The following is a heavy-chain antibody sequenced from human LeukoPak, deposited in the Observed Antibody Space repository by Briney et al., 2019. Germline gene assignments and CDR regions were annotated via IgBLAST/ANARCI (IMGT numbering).Heavy chain of an antibody. J-gene: IGHJ6*03. D-gene: IGHD6-13*01. CDR3: ARDKMGYSSSYYYYMDV. CDR2: ISYDGSNK. Sequence: PGGSLRLSCAASGFTFSSYAMHWVRQAPGKGLEWVAVISYDGSNKYYADSVKGRFTISRDNSKNTLYLQMNSLRAEDTAVYYCARDKMGYSSSYYYYMDVWGKGTTVTVSS. V-gene: IGHV3-30-3*01. CDR1: GFTFSSYA.